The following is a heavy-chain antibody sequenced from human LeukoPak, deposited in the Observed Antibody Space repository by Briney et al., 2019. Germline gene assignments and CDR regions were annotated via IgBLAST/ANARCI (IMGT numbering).Heavy chain of an antibody. CDR2: IRGSGGST. CDR1: GFTFSNYA. Sequence: GGSLTLSCSASGFTFSNYAMSCFRHAPGKGLDWFSGIRGSGGSTDYADSVRGRFTIARDNSKITLYLQTNSLSAEDTALYHCAKGGRGMTTVTTDAFDIWGQGTMVTVSS. D-gene: IGHD4-17*01. J-gene: IGHJ3*02. V-gene: IGHV3-23*01. CDR3: AKGGRGMTTVTTDAFDI.